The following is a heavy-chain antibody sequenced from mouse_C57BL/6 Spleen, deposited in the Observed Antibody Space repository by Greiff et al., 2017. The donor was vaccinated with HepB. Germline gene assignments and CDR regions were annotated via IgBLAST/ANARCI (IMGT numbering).Heavy chain of an antibody. CDR3: ARDGYYKAWFAY. CDR1: GYTFTSYW. D-gene: IGHD2-3*01. CDR2: INPSNGGT. Sequence: VQLQQSGTELVKPGASVKLSCKASGYTFTSYWMHWVKQRPGQGLEWIGNINPSNGGTNYNEKFKSKATLTVDKSSSTAYMQLSSLTSEDSAVYYCARDGYYKAWFAYWGQGTLVTVSA. J-gene: IGHJ3*01. V-gene: IGHV1-53*01.